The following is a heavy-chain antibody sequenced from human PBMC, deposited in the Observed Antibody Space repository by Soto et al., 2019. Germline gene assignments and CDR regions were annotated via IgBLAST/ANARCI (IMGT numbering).Heavy chain of an antibody. J-gene: IGHJ2*01. Sequence: PGGSLRLSCSTPGFTFSYYGMNWVRQAPGKGLEWVATISATGGNIEYTDSLKGRFTISRDNSKNTLYLQLNGLTSDDTAVHYCAKVAGGLGYFDLWGRGTLVTVSS. CDR1: GFTFSYYG. CDR3: AKVAGGLGYFDL. D-gene: IGHD3-16*01. CDR2: ISATGGNI. V-gene: IGHV3-23*01.